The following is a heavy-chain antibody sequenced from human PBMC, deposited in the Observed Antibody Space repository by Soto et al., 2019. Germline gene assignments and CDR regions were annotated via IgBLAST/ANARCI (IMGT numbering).Heavy chain of an antibody. CDR2: ISKDGSRK. CDR3: ATGGTHLYYYYGMDV. CDR1: GITFSSSG. D-gene: IGHD3-16*01. V-gene: IGHV3-30*03. J-gene: IGHJ6*02. Sequence: QVQLVESGGGVVQPGRSLRLSCAASGITFSSSGMHWVRQAPGKGLEWVAVISKDGSRKYYADSVKGRFTISRDNSKNTLYLQMNSLRAEDTAVYYCATGGTHLYYYYGMDVWGRGTTVTVSS.